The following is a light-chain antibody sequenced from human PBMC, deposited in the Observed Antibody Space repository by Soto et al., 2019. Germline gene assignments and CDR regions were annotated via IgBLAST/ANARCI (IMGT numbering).Light chain of an antibody. CDR3: QQFAISTT. J-gene: IGKJ1*01. V-gene: IGKV1-5*01. CDR1: HNIERW. Sequence: DIQMTQSPSSLCASGGDRVTITCRASHNIERWMAWYQQKPGKAPSLLIFDASTLHSGVPSRFSGSGSGTDFTLTISSLQPDDFATYYCQQFAISTTFGQGPKVDI. CDR2: DAS.